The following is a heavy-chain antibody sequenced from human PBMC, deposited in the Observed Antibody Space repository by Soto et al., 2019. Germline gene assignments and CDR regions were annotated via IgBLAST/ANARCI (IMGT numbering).Heavy chain of an antibody. V-gene: IGHV6-1*01. Sequence: SQTLSLTCAMSGESVPSNSAAWNWIRQSPSRGLEWLGRTYYRSKWYNDYAVSVKSRITINPDTSKNQFSLQLNSVTPEDTAVYYCARVHYYDSSGPDAFDIWGQGTMVTVSS. J-gene: IGHJ3*02. CDR3: ARVHYYDSSGPDAFDI. CDR2: TYYRSKWYN. D-gene: IGHD3-22*01. CDR1: GESVPSNSAA.